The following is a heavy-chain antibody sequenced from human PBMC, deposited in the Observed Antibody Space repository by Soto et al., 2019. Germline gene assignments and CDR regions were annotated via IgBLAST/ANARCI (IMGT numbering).Heavy chain of an antibody. V-gene: IGHV4-31*03. CDR1: GGSISSGGYY. CDR2: IYYSGST. D-gene: IGHD1-26*01. J-gene: IGHJ4*02. CDR3: ARGLVGATSLFDY. Sequence: SETLSLTCTVSGGSISSGGYYWSWIRQHPGKGLEWIGYIYYSGSTYYNPSLKSRVTISVDTSKNQFSLKLSSVTAADTAVYYCARGLVGATSLFDYWGQGTLVTVSS.